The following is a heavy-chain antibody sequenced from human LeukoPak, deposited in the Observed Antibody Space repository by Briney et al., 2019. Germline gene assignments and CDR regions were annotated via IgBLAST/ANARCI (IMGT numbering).Heavy chain of an antibody. V-gene: IGHV3-30*04. CDR3: AKEKHDKTGLNWFDP. CDR1: GLTFSNSA. CDR2: MSFDGSHE. Sequence: GGSLRLSCVASGLTFSNSAMHWVRQAPGKGLEWVAIMSFDGSHERYGDSVKGRFTLSRDNSKNTLYLQMNSLRAEDTAVYYCAKEKHDKTGLNWFDPWGQGTLVTVSS. D-gene: IGHD3-9*01. J-gene: IGHJ5*02.